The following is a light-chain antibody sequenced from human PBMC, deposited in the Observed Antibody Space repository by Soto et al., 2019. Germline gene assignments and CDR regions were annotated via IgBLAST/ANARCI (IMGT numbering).Light chain of an antibody. CDR3: QQYNSWPET. V-gene: IGKV3-15*01. Sequence: EIQMTQSPATLSVSPGERATLSCRASQSISNNLAWYHHKPGQAPRLLIYDAFTRATGIPTRFSGSGSGTEFTLSISSLQSVDFAVYYCQQYNSWPETFGQGTKVEIK. CDR1: QSISNN. CDR2: DAF. J-gene: IGKJ1*01.